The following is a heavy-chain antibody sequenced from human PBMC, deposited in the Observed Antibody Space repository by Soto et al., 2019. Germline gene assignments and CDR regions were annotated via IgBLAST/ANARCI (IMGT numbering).Heavy chain of an antibody. J-gene: IGHJ4*02. CDR2: ISGNSGSI. V-gene: IGHV3-9*01. Sequence: EVQLVESGGGLVQPGRSLRLSCAASGFTFDDYAMHWVRQAPGKGLEWVSGISGNSGSIGYADSVKGRFTISRDNAKNSLYMQMNSMRAEDTALYYCAQQTGLYSFDYWGQGTLVTVSS. D-gene: IGHD3-16*01. CDR1: GFTFDDYA. CDR3: AQQTGLYSFDY.